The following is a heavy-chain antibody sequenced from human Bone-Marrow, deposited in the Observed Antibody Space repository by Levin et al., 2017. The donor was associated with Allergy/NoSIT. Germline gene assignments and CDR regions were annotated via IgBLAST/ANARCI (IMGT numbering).Heavy chain of an antibody. CDR2: INHSEGT. J-gene: IGHJ2*01. CDR3: ARGRYEALCSGDCFPDWYFDL. Sequence: ETLSLTCAVYGGSFSDYYWSWIRQPPGKGLEWIGEINHSEGTDYNPSLKSRVTISQDTSKNQFSVRLTSMTAADTGVYYCARGRYEALCSGDCFPDWYFDLWGRGTLVTVSS. CDR1: GGSFSDYY. D-gene: IGHD2-21*02. V-gene: IGHV4-34*01.